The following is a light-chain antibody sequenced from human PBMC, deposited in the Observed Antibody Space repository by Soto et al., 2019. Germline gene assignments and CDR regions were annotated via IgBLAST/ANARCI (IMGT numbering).Light chain of an antibody. CDR3: QHYNNWPYT. Sequence: ETLMTQSPATLSVSPGEGATLSCRASQTVNSNLAWYQQKPGQSPRLLIYGASTRATGIPARFSGGGSETEFTLTISSLQSEDFAVYYCQHYNNWPYTFGQGTKLEIK. J-gene: IGKJ2*01. V-gene: IGKV3-15*01. CDR1: QTVNSN. CDR2: GAS.